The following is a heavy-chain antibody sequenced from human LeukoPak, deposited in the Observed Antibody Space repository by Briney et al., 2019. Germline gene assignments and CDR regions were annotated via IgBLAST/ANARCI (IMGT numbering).Heavy chain of an antibody. V-gene: IGHV4-39*07. Sequence: SETLSLTCTVSGGSISSSGYYWGWIRQPPGKGLEWIGTIYYSGSTDYNPSLKSRVTISVETSKNQFSLNLSSVTAAGTAVYYCARGRLARSPYFDYWGQGTLVTVSS. CDR1: GGSISSSGYY. CDR2: IYYSGST. CDR3: ARGRLARSPYFDY. J-gene: IGHJ4*02. D-gene: IGHD6-19*01.